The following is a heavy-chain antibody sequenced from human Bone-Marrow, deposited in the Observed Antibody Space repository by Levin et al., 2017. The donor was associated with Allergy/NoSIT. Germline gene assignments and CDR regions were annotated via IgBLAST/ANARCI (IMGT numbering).Heavy chain of an antibody. CDR3: ARGLRGMATITGVHS. CDR2: ISSSSRHI. D-gene: IGHD5-24*01. CDR1: GFTFLSYT. V-gene: IGHV3-21*01. Sequence: GESLKISCAASGFTFLSYTMAWVRQAPGKGLEWVLSISSSSRHIYYADSLKGRFTISRDNAKNSLYLQMSSLRVEDTAVYYCARGLRGMATITGVHSWGQGTLVTVSS. J-gene: IGHJ4*02.